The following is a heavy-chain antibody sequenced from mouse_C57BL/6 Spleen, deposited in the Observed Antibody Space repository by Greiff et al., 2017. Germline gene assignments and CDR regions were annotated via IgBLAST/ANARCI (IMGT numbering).Heavy chain of an antibody. CDR3: ARGDSSGPFAV. CDR1: GYSITSGYD. CDR2: ISYSGST. D-gene: IGHD3-2*02. Sequence: LQQSGPGMVQPSQSLSLTCTVTGYSITSGYDWHWIRTFPGKKLEWMGYISYSGSTNYNPSLKSRISITHDKSKNHFLLKLNSVTNEDTYKYYCARGDSSGPFAVWGTGTLVTVSA. J-gene: IGHJ3*01. V-gene: IGHV3-1*01.